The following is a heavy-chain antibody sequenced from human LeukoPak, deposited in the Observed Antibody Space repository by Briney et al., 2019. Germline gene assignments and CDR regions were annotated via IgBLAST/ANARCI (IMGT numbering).Heavy chain of an antibody. CDR1: GGTFSSYA. J-gene: IGHJ5*02. CDR2: IIPIFGTA. Sequence: SVKVSCKASGGTFSSYAISWVRQAPGQGLEWMGGIIPIFGTANYAQKFQGRVTITTDESTSTAYMELSSLRSEDTAVYYCARVRHYCDSSGYYYVGWFDPWGQGTLVTVSS. V-gene: IGHV1-69*05. D-gene: IGHD3-22*01. CDR3: ARVRHYCDSSGYYYVGWFDP.